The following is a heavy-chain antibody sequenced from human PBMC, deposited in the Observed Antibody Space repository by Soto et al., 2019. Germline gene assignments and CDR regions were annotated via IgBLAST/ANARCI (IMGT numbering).Heavy chain of an antibody. D-gene: IGHD6-19*01. CDR3: ASHYSSGWYYYYYGMDV. CDR2: IYPGDSDT. CDR1: GYSFTSYW. J-gene: IGHJ6*02. V-gene: IGHV5-51*01. Sequence: PGESLKISCKGSGYSFTSYWIGWVRQMPGKGLEWMGIIYPGDSDTRYSPSFQGQVTISADKSISTAYLQWSSLKASDTAMYYCASHYSSGWYYYYYGMDVWGQGTTVTVSS.